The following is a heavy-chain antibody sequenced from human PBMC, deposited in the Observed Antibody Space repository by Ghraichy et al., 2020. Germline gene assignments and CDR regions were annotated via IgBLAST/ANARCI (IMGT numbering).Heavy chain of an antibody. Sequence: GGSLRLSCAASGFTFRSYDMSWVRQAPGKGLEWISTINNRGDTTYFADSVKGRFTISRDNSKNTLSLQMSSLRVEDTAVYYCAKYQTYSSSWGHFDAFDMWGQGTVVTVSS. CDR2: INNRGDTT. V-gene: IGHV3-23*01. J-gene: IGHJ3*02. D-gene: IGHD6-13*01. CDR3: AKYQTYSSSWGHFDAFDM. CDR1: GFTFRSYD.